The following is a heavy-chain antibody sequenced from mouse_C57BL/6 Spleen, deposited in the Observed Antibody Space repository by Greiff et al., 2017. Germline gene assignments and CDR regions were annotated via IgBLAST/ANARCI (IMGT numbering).Heavy chain of an antibody. D-gene: IGHD2-4*01. CDR1: GYAFSSYW. CDR2: IYPGDGDT. CDR3: ARFIYYDYDGVDY. Sequence: QVQLQQSGAELVKPGASVKISCTASGYAFSSYWMNWVKQRPGKGLEWIGQIYPGDGDTNYNGKFKGQATLTADKSSSTAYMQLSRLTSEDSAVYFYARFIYYDYDGVDYWGQGNTRTVSS. J-gene: IGHJ2*01. V-gene: IGHV1-80*01.